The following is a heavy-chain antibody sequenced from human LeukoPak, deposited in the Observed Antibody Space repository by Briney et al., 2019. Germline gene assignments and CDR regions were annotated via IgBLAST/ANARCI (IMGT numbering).Heavy chain of an antibody. V-gene: IGHV1-18*01. CDR2: ISSYNGNT. CDR1: GHTFTTYA. Sequence: ASVKVSCKASGHTFTTYAITWVRQAPGQGLEWMGWISSYNGNTNYAQKLQGRVAMTRDTSTSTAYMELRSLRSDDTAVYYCASLPGTTGTMYVDYWGQGTLVTVSS. J-gene: IGHJ4*02. CDR3: ASLPGTTGTMYVDY. D-gene: IGHD1-1*01.